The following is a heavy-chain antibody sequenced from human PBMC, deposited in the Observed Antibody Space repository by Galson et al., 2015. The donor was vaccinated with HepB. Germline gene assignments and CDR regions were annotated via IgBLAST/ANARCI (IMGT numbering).Heavy chain of an antibody. CDR3: ARGALELDF. J-gene: IGHJ4*02. V-gene: IGHV3-30-3*01. CDR1: GFPFRSHA. Sequence: SLRLSCAASGFPFRSHALHWVRQAPGKGLEWVAMISYDGINEYYADFVKGRFTISRDNSKNTLFLQINSLRPEDTATYYCARGALELDFWGQGTLVTVSS. D-gene: IGHD1-1*01. CDR2: ISYDGINE.